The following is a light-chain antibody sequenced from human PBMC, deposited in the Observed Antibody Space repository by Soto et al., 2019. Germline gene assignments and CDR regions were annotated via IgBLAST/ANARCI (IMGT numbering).Light chain of an antibody. CDR3: QQYGSSPVT. V-gene: IGKV3-20*01. Sequence: EIVLTQSPGTLSLSPGERATLSCRASQSVSSNYLAWYHQKPGQAPRLLIHDASRRAYGIPDRFSGSGAGRDFPLTIRRLEPEDVAVYYCQQYGSSPVTFGGGTKVEIK. CDR2: DAS. CDR1: QSVSSNY. J-gene: IGKJ4*01.